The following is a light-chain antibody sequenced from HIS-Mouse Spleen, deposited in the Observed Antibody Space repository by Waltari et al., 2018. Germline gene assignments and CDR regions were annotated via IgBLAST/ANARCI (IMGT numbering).Light chain of an antibody. CDR3: MQALQTPWT. V-gene: IGKV2-28*01. CDR1: QSLLHSNGYNY. J-gene: IGKJ1*01. CDR2: LGS. Sequence: DIVMTQSPLSLPVTPGGPASIPCRSSQSLLHSNGYNYFDWYLQKPGQSPQLLIYLGSNRASGVPDRFSGSGSGTDFTLKISRVEAEDVGVYYCMQALQTPWTFGQGTKVEIK.